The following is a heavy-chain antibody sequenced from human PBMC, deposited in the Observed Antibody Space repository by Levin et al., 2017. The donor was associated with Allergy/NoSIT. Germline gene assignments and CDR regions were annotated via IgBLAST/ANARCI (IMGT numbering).Heavy chain of an antibody. D-gene: IGHD6-6*01. Sequence: ASVKVSCKASGYTFTSYAMNWVRQAPGQGLEWMGWINTNTGNPTYAQGFTGRFVFSLDTSVSTAYLQISSLKAEDTAVYYCARNPSPLVLPHFDYWGQGTLVTVSS. V-gene: IGHV7-4-1*02. CDR3: ARNPSPLVLPHFDY. CDR1: GYTFTSYA. J-gene: IGHJ4*02. CDR2: INTNTGNP.